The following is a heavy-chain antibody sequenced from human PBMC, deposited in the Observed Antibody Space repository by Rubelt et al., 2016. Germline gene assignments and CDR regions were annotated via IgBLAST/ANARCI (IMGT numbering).Heavy chain of an antibody. CDR2: ISGSGGST. V-gene: IGHV3-23*01. J-gene: IGHJ4*02. Sequence: GKGLEWVSAISGSGGSTYYADSVKGRFTISRDNAKNSLYLQMNSLRAEDTAVYYCARDLQVVVVAATQYYFDYWGQGTLVTVSS. D-gene: IGHD2-15*01. CDR3: ARDLQVVVVAATQYYFDY.